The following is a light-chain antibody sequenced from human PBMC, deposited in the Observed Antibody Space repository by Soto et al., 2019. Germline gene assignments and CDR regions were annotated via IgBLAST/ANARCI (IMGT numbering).Light chain of an antibody. J-gene: IGKJ4*01. CDR1: QSVSSY. V-gene: IGKV3-11*01. CDR2: DAS. CDR3: QQRSNWPST. Sequence: EIVLTQSPATLSLSPGERAALSCRASQSVSSYLAWYQQKPGQAPRLLIYDASNRATGIPARFSGSGSGTDFTLTISSLEPEDFAVYYCQQRSNWPSTFRGGTKVEIK.